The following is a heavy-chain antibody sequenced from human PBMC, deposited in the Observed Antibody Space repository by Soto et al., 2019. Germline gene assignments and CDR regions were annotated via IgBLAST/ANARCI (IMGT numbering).Heavy chain of an antibody. D-gene: IGHD2-8*01. J-gene: IGHJ6*02. V-gene: IGHV1-18*04. CDR3: ARDRCTTDKCYTHHFDV. CDR1: GYTFTSYG. CDR2: ISVYTGNT. Sequence: QVQLVQSGGEVTKPGASVKVSCTSSGYTFTSYGVSWVRQAPGQGLGWLGWISVYTGNTKQAQKFQDRVTLTTEASTGTASLELRSLRSDDTAVYYCARDRCTTDKCYTHHFDVWGQGTTVTVSS.